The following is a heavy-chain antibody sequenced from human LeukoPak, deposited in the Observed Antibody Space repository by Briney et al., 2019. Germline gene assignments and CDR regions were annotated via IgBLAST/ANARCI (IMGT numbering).Heavy chain of an antibody. CDR2: TVVGSGNT. Sequence: GASVKVSCKASGFTFTSSAIQWVPQARGQRLEWIGWTVVGSGNTNSAQKLQERVTITRDMSTSTAYMELSSLRSEDTAVYYCAAEFWSGYYTGMGAFDIWGQGTMVTVSS. J-gene: IGHJ3*02. CDR1: GFTFTSSA. V-gene: IGHV1-58*02. CDR3: AAEFWSGYYTGMGAFDI. D-gene: IGHD3-3*01.